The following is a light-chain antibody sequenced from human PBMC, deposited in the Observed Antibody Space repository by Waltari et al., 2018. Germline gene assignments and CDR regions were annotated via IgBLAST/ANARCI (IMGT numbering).Light chain of an antibody. Sequence: QSALTQPASVSGSPGQSITISCTGTSSNVGGSNYVSWYQQHPGKAPKRMIYDVSNRPTGVSTRFSGSKSGTTASLTISGLQAEDEADYYCSSYISSSTLELFGGGTSLTVL. CDR1: SSNVGGSNY. CDR3: SSYISSSTLEL. J-gene: IGLJ2*01. V-gene: IGLV2-14*03. CDR2: DVS.